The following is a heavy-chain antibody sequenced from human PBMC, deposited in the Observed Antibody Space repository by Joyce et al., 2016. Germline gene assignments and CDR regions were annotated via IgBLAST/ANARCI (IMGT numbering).Heavy chain of an antibody. Sequence: QLQLQESGPGLVKPSETLSLTCTISGCSISSGNYFWDWIRQSPGKVLEWIGSFHSSGRTFYNPSLTSRVTISVDTSQTQFSLKLTSVTAADTAVYYCARKDSSSWNFYYGLDVWGQGTTVTVSS. CDR1: GCSISSGNYF. V-gene: IGHV4-39*01. J-gene: IGHJ6*02. D-gene: IGHD6-13*01. CDR2: FHSSGRT. CDR3: ARKDSSSWNFYYGLDV.